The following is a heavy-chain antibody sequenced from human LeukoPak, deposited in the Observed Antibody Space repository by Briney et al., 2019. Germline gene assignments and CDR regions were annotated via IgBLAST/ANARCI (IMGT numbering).Heavy chain of an antibody. Sequence: SETLSLTCTVSGGSISSYYWGWIRQPPGKGLEWIGYIYTSGSTNYNPSLKSRVTISVDTSKNQFSLKLSSVTAADTAVYYCARQGAARSGYYYYYYMDVWGKGTTVTVSS. CDR3: ARQGAARSGYYYYYYMDV. D-gene: IGHD6-6*01. CDR1: GGSISSYY. CDR2: IYTSGST. J-gene: IGHJ6*03. V-gene: IGHV4-4*09.